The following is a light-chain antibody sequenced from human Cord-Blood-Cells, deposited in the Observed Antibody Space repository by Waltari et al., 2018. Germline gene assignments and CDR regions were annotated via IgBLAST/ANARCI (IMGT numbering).Light chain of an antibody. CDR2: GAS. CDR3: QQYGSSPRT. V-gene: IGKV3-20*01. CDR1: QSVSSNY. J-gene: IGKJ1*01. Sequence: EIVLTQSPGTLSLSPGERATLSCRASQSVSSNYLAWYQQKTGQAPRLLIYGASSRATGIPDRFSGSGSGTDFTLTISRLEPEDFAVYYCQQYGSSPRTFGQGIKVEIK.